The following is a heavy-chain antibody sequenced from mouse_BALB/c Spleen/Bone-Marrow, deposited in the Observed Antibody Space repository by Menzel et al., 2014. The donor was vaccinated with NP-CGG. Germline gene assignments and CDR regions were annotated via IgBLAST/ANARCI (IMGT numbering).Heavy chain of an antibody. CDR1: GYSFTGYT. V-gene: IGHV1-18*01. CDR3: ARCGADGYPRFAY. D-gene: IGHD2-3*01. J-gene: IGHJ3*01. Sequence: VQLQQSGPELVKPGASMKISCKASGYSFTGYTMNWVKQSHGKDLEWIGLINPYNGGTSYNQKFKGKATLTVDKSSSTAYMELLGLTSEDSAVYYCARCGADGYPRFAYWGQGTLVTVSA. CDR2: INPYNGGT.